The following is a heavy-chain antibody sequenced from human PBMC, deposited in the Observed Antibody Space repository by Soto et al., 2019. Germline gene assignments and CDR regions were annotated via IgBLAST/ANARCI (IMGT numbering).Heavy chain of an antibody. V-gene: IGHV3-30-3*01. CDR3: AREFRMATDYDFWSGYNMHYYYYGMDV. J-gene: IGHJ6*02. D-gene: IGHD3-3*01. CDR1: GFTFSSYA. Sequence: GGSLRLSCAASGFTFSSYAMHWVRQAPGKGLEWVAVISYDGSNKYYADSVKGRFTISRDNSKNTLYLQMNSLRAEDTAVYYCAREFRMATDYDFWSGYNMHYYYYGMDVWGQGTKVTVSS. CDR2: ISYDGSNK.